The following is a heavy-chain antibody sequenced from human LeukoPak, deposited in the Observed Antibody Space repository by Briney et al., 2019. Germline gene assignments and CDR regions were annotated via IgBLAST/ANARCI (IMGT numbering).Heavy chain of an antibody. V-gene: IGHV1-46*01. CDR2: INPSGGST. Sequence: ASVKVSCKASGYTFTSYYMHWVRQAPGQGLEWMGIINPSGGSTSYAQKFQGRVTMTRDTSTSTVYMELSSLRSEDTAVYYCARDKGDYGPQHYFDYWGQGTLVTVSS. J-gene: IGHJ4*02. CDR1: GYTFTSYY. CDR3: ARDKGDYGPQHYFDY. D-gene: IGHD4-17*01.